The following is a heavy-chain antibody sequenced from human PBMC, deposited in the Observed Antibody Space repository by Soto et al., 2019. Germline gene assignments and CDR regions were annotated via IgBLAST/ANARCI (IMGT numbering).Heavy chain of an antibody. Sequence: GGSLRLSCAASGFTFSSYAMSWVRQAPGKGLEWVSAISGSGGSTYYADSVKGRFTISRDNSKNTLYLQMNSLRAEDTAVYYCAKETVVVVAATGAFDIWGQGTMVTVSS. J-gene: IGHJ3*02. CDR1: GFTFSSYA. V-gene: IGHV3-23*01. CDR2: ISGSGGST. CDR3: AKETVVVVAATGAFDI. D-gene: IGHD2-15*01.